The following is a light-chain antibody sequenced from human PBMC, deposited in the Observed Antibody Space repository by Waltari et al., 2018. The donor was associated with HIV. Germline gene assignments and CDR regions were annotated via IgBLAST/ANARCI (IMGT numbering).Light chain of an antibody. CDR2: EVS. Sequence: QSALTQPPSASGSPGQSVTISCTGTSSDVGGYNYVSGYQQHPGKAPKVMIYEVSKRPSGVPDRFSGANSGNTATLTISGTQAMDEADYYCQAWDSSTVVFGGGTKLTVL. V-gene: IGLV2-8*01. J-gene: IGLJ2*01. CDR1: SSDVGGYNY. CDR3: QAWDSSTVV.